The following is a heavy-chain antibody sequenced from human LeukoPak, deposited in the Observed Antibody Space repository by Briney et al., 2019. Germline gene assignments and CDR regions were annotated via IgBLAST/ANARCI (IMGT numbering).Heavy chain of an antibody. V-gene: IGHV3-73*01. CDR1: GFTFSGSA. D-gene: IGHD3-22*01. CDR2: IRSKANSYGT. Sequence: GGSLRLSCAASGFTFSGSAMHWVRQASGKGLEWVGRIRSKANSYGTAYAASVKGRYTISRDHSKNTAYLQMNSLKTEDTAVYYCTRPHYDSSGYYYAFDYWGQGTLVTVSS. J-gene: IGHJ4*02. CDR3: TRPHYDSSGYYYAFDY.